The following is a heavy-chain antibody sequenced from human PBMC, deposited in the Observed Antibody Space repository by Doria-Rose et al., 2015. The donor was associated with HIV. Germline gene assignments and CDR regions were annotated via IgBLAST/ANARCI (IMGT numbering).Heavy chain of an antibody. CDR3: ARGRDYDDSNGLGDMDV. V-gene: IGHV4-31*03. CDR1: GGSISSGGYY. Sequence: SGPGLLKPSQILSPTCTVTGGSISSGGYYWSWIRQHPGKGLEWIGHIYNSGTTYHNPSLKSRLTISVDTSKNQFSLKLSSVTAADTAVYYCARGRDYDDSNGLGDMDVWGKGTKVTVSS. D-gene: IGHD3-22*01. CDR2: IYNSGTT. J-gene: IGHJ6*03.